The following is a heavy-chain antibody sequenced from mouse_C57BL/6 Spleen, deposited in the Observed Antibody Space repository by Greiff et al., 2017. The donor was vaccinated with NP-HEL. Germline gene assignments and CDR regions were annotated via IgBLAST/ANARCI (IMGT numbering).Heavy chain of an antibody. D-gene: IGHD4-1*01. CDR1: GFNIKDDY. Sequence: VQLQQPGAELVRPGASVKLSCTASGFNIKDDYMHWVKQRPEQGLEWIGWIDPENGDTEYASKFQGKATITADTSSNTAYLQLSSLTSEDTAVYYCTTLGPLSSWGQGTLVTVSA. J-gene: IGHJ3*01. CDR2: IDPENGDT. CDR3: TTLGPLSS. V-gene: IGHV14-4*01.